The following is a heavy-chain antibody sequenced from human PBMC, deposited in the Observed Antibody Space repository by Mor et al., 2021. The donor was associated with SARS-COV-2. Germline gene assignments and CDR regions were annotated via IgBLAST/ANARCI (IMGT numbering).Heavy chain of an antibody. CDR2: IKSKTDGGTT. D-gene: IGHD3-22*01. CDR3: TTVEGSDYYDSSGYYYVVDY. Sequence: GKGLEWVGRIKSKTDGGTTDYAAPVKGRFTISRDDSKNTLYLQMNSLKTEDTAVYYCTTVEGSDYYDSSGYYYVVDYWGQ. J-gene: IGHJ4*02. V-gene: IGHV3-15*07.